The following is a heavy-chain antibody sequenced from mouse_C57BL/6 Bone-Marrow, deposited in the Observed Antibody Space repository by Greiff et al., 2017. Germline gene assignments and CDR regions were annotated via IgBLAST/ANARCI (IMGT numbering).Heavy chain of an antibody. D-gene: IGHD1-1*01. V-gene: IGHV1-64*01. Sequence: QVQLQQPGAELVKPGASVKLSCKASGYTFTSYWMHWVKQRPGQGLEWIGMIHPNSGSTNYNEKFKSKVTLTVDKSSSTAYMQLSSLTSEDSAVYYCARAYYGSSYGFAYWGQGTLVTVSA. CDR3: ARAYYGSSYGFAY. CDR2: IHPNSGST. CDR1: GYTFTSYW. J-gene: IGHJ3*01.